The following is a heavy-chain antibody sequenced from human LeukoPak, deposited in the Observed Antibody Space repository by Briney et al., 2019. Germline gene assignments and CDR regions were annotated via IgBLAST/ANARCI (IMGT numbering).Heavy chain of an antibody. Sequence: GASVKVSCKASGYTFTSYGISWVRQAPGQGLEWMGWISAYNGNTNYAQKLQGRVTMITDTSTSTAYMELRSLRSDDTAVYYGARDCGGDCYNTDDAFDIWGQGTMVTVSS. D-gene: IGHD2-21*02. CDR1: GYTFTSYG. CDR2: ISAYNGNT. J-gene: IGHJ3*02. CDR3: ARDCGGDCYNTDDAFDI. V-gene: IGHV1-18*01.